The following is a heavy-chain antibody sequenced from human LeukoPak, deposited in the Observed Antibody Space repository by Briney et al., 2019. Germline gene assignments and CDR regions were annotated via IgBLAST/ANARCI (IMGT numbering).Heavy chain of an antibody. CDR1: GFTFSSYS. J-gene: IGHJ4*02. Sequence: GGSLRLSCAASGFTFSSYSMNWVRQAPGKGLEWVSSISSSSSYIYYADSVKGRFTISRDNAKNSLYLQMNSLRAEDTAVYYCAKDYYDSSGYYSFAVQSREYYFDYWGQGTLVTVSS. CDR2: ISSSSSYI. CDR3: AKDYYDSSGYYSFAVQSREYYFDY. D-gene: IGHD3-22*01. V-gene: IGHV3-21*01.